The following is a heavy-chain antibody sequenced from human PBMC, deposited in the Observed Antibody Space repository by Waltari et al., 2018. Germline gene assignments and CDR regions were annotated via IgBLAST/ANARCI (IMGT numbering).Heavy chain of an antibody. V-gene: IGHV3-53*02. J-gene: IGHJ4*02. Sequence: EVQLVETGGGFIQPGGSLRVSCAASGFVVSGNFMHWVRQAPGKGLGWVSLGNSAGKAFYADAVKGRFTISRDTSKNTLYLQMNSLRVEDTAMYYCVREAYLAAGFDFWGQGTPVTVSS. CDR2: GNSAGKA. D-gene: IGHD6-25*01. CDR3: VREAYLAAGFDF. CDR1: GFVVSGNF.